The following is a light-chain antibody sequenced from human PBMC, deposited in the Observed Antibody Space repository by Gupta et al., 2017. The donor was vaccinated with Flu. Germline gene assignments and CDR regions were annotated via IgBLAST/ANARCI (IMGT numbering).Light chain of an antibody. Sequence: DIVMTQSPDSLAVSLGERATINCKSSQSGLYSSNNKNYLAWYQQKPGQPPKLLIYWASTREAGVPDRFSGSGCGTDFTLTISSRQAEDVAVYYCQQHESKPLYNFGQGTKMEIK. V-gene: IGKV4-1*01. CDR1: QSGLYSSNNKNY. CDR2: WAS. J-gene: IGKJ2*01. CDR3: QQHESKPLYN.